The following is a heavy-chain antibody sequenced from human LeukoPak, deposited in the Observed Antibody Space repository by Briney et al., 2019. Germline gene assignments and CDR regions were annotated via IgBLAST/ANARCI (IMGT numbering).Heavy chain of an antibody. Sequence: KRSESLSLTCTVSGGSISSSSYYWGWIRQPPGKGLEWIGSIYYSGSTYYNASLKSRVTISVDTSKNQFSLKLSSVTAADTAVYYCARRRRGSGFDYWGQGTLVTVSS. J-gene: IGHJ4*02. V-gene: IGHV4-39*01. CDR1: GGSISSSSYY. D-gene: IGHD3-3*01. CDR2: IYYSGST. CDR3: ARRRRGSGFDY.